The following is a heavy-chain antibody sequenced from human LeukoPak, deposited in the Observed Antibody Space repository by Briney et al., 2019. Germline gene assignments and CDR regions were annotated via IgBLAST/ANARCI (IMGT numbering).Heavy chain of an antibody. Sequence: GESLKISWRASGYSFPMYSIGWARQMPGRGREWMGIIYPGDSETRYSPSCQGQATSSGDESINSVYLQWSSLQASGPAIYYCARQDSGSYFKYSGYWGKGTQVTVSS. CDR1: GYSFPMYS. CDR3: ARQDSGSYFKYSGY. CDR2: IYPGDSET. J-gene: IGHJ4*02. V-gene: IGHV5-51*01. D-gene: IGHD1-26*01.